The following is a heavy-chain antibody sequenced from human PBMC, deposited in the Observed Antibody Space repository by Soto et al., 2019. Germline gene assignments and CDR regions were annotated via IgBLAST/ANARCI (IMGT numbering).Heavy chain of an antibody. CDR3: ARANGDPLPSYYYYDMDV. Sequence: QVQLVQSGAEVKQPGSSVKVSCKASGGTFSSYAISWVRQAPGQGLEWMGGIIPIFGTANYAQKFQGRVTINADESTSTAYIERSSLRSEGTAVYYCARANGDPLPSYYYYDMDVWGQGTTVTVSS. CDR1: GGTFSSYA. V-gene: IGHV1-69*01. CDR2: IIPIFGTA. D-gene: IGHD4-17*01. J-gene: IGHJ6*02.